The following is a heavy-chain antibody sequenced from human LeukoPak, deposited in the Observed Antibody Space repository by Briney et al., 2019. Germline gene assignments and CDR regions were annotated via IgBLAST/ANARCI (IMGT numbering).Heavy chain of an antibody. CDR1: GLTISRNW. J-gene: IGHJ4*02. D-gene: IGHD2-2*01. Sequence: PGGSLRLSCAASGLTISRNWMSWVRRAPGKGLEWVANINQDGSARDYVDSVRGRFTISRDNPKNSLFLQMTSLRAEDTALYYCARHDCSSTSCSQSLDYWGRGTLVTVSS. V-gene: IGHV3-7*01. CDR2: INQDGSAR. CDR3: ARHDCSSTSCSQSLDY.